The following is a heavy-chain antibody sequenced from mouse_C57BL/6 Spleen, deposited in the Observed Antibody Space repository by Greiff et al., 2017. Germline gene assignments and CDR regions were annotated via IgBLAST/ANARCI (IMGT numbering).Heavy chain of an antibody. J-gene: IGHJ2*01. CDR2: IHPNSGST. Sequence: QVQLQQPGAELVKPGASVKLSCKASGYTFTSYWMHWVKQRPGQGLEWIGMIHPNSGSTNYNEKFKSKATLTVDKSSSTAYMQLSSLTSQDSAVYYCARRSMTYFDYWGQGTTLTVSS. D-gene: IGHD2-10*02. CDR1: GYTFTSYW. CDR3: ARRSMTYFDY. V-gene: IGHV1-64*01.